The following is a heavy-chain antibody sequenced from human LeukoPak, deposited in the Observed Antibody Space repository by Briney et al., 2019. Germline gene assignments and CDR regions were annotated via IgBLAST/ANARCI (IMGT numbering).Heavy chain of an antibody. CDR2: TRNKANSYTT. Sequence: PGGPLRLSCAASGFTFSDHYMDWVRQAPGKGLEWVGRTRNKANSYTTEYAASVKGRFTISRDYSKNSLYLQMNSLKTEDTAVYYCARASMRGSLYYFDYSGQGTLVTVSS. J-gene: IGHJ4*02. CDR1: GFTFSDHY. D-gene: IGHD1-26*01. CDR3: ARASMRGSLYYFDY. V-gene: IGHV3-72*01.